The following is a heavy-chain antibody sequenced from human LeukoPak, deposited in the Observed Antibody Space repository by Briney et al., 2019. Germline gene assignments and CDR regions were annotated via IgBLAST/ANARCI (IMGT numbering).Heavy chain of an antibody. CDR1: GYTFTGYY. CDR2: INPSGGST. J-gene: IGHJ6*03. CDR3: ARSVRQQLRRTYYYYMDV. V-gene: IGHV1-46*01. Sequence: ASVKVSCKASGYTFTGYYMHWVRQAPGQGLEWMGIINPSGGSTSYAQKFQGRVTMTRDMSTSTVYMELSSLRSEDTAVYYCARSVRQQLRRTYYYYMDVWGKGTTVTVSS. D-gene: IGHD6-13*01.